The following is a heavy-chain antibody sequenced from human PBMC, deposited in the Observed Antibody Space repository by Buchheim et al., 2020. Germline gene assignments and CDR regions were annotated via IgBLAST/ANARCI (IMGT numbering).Heavy chain of an antibody. Sequence: QVQLVESGGGVVQPGRSLRLSCAASRFTFSSYAMHWVRQAPGKGLEWVAVISYDGSNKYYADSVKGRFTISRDNSKNTLYLQMNSLRAEDTAVYYCASLSGSYVYWGQGTL. J-gene: IGHJ4*02. CDR1: RFTFSSYA. CDR2: ISYDGSNK. CDR3: ASLSGSYVY. D-gene: IGHD1-26*01. V-gene: IGHV3-30-3*01.